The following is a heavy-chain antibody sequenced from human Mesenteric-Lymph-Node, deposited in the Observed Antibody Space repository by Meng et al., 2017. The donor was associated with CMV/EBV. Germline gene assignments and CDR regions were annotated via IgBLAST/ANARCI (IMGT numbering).Heavy chain of an antibody. Sequence: GESLKISCAASGFTFSDYSMNWVRQAPGKGLEWGSSISSSSSYIYYADSVKGRFTISRDNAKNSLYLQMNSLRAEDTAVYYCARAGGIYDSPDVWGQGTTVTVSS. J-gene: IGHJ6*02. D-gene: IGHD3-3*01. CDR2: ISSSSSYI. V-gene: IGHV3-21*01. CDR3: ARAGGIYDSPDV. CDR1: GFTFSDYS.